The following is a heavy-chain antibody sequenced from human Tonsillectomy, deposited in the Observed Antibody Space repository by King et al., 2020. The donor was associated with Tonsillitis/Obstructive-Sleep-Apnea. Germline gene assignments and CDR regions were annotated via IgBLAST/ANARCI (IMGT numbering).Heavy chain of an antibody. CDR1: GGSISSGGYY. CDR3: AERVPAAIHGPNDAFDI. Sequence: VQLQESGPGLVKPSQTLSLTCTVSGGSISSGGYYWSWIRQHPGKGLEWIVYIYYSGSTYYNPSLKSRVTISVDTSKNQFSLKLSSVTAADTAVYYCAERVPAAIHGPNDAFDIWGQGTMVTVSS. D-gene: IGHD2-2*01. J-gene: IGHJ3*02. CDR2: IYYSGST. V-gene: IGHV4-31*03.